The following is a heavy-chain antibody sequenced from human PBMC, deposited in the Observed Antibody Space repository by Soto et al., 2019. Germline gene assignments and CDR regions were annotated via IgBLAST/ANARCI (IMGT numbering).Heavy chain of an antibody. CDR1: GGTFSIYA. CDR3: ARAAYYYASSIGWGIQHYYYYYGMDG. D-gene: IGHD3-22*01. V-gene: IGHV1-69*13. Sequence: RASVKGSCKASGGTFSIYAISWVLQAPGQGLEWMGGIIPILGTANYAQKFQGRVTITADESTSTAYMELSSLRSEDTAVYYCARAAYYYASSIGWGIQHYYYYYGMDGWGQGTTVTVAS. J-gene: IGHJ6*02. CDR2: IIPILGTA.